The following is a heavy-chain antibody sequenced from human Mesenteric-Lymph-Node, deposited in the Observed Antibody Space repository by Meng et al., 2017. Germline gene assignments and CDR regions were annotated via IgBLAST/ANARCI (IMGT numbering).Heavy chain of an antibody. V-gene: IGHV3-48*03. D-gene: IGHD6-19*01. Sequence: GESLKISCAASGFTFSSYEMNWVRQAPGKGLEWVSYISSSGSTIYYADSVKGRFTISRDNAKNSLYLQMNSLRDEDTAVYYCTRGTSQYSSGWYPFDYWGQGTLVTVSS. CDR1: GFTFSSYE. J-gene: IGHJ4*02. CDR2: ISSSGSTI. CDR3: TRGTSQYSSGWYPFDY.